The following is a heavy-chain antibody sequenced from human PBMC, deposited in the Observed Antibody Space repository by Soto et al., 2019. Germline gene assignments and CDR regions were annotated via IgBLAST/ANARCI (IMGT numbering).Heavy chain of an antibody. CDR2: IYYSGST. V-gene: IGHV4-39*01. CDR3: ERQLPGMAVAGWVDY. J-gene: IGHJ4*02. Sequence: VGAAETLTITYTVSGGSTSSSSYYWGWIRQPPGKGLEWIGSIYYSGSTYYNPSLKSRVTISVDTSKNQFSLNLSSVTAADTAVYYCERQLPGMAVAGWVDYWGQGTLVTVSS. CDR1: GGSTSSSSYY. D-gene: IGHD6-19*01.